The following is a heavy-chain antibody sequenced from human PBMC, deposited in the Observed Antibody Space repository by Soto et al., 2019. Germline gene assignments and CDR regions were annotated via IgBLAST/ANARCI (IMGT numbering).Heavy chain of an antibody. V-gene: IGHV3-11*01. Sequence: QVQLVESGGGLVKPRGSLRLSCVASGFSFSDYYMSWVRQAPGKGLEWISYISGSSSNIYYADSVKGRFTISRDNAEKSVFLQMNNLRTEDTARYYCTKRTSSGLYDPVFHWGQGTLVTVSS. J-gene: IGHJ4*02. D-gene: IGHD6-19*01. CDR1: GFSFSDYY. CDR3: TKRTSSGLYDPVFH. CDR2: ISGSSSNI.